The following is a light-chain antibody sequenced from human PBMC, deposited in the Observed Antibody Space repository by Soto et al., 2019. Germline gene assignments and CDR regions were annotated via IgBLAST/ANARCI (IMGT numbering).Light chain of an antibody. CDR2: DAS. CDR3: QQFNSYPFT. Sequence: AIQLTQSPSSLSASVGDRVTITCRASQGINSALAWYHQKPGKAPNLLIYDASSLESGVPSRFSGSGSGTDFTLTISSLQPDDFATYYCQQFNSYPFTFGPGTKVDIK. V-gene: IGKV1-13*02. CDR1: QGINSA. J-gene: IGKJ3*01.